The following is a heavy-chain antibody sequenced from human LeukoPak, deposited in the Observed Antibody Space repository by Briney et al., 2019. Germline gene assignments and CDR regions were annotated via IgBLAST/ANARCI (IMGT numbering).Heavy chain of an antibody. Sequence: PGRSLRLSCAASGFTFSSYGMHWVRQAPGKGLEWVAVIWYDGSNKYYADSVKGRFTISRDNSKNTLYLQMNSLRAEDTAVYYCAREGAYYDSSGYYFDYRGQGTLVTVSS. CDR2: IWYDGSNK. V-gene: IGHV3-33*01. CDR3: AREGAYYDSSGYYFDY. J-gene: IGHJ4*02. CDR1: GFTFSSYG. D-gene: IGHD3-22*01.